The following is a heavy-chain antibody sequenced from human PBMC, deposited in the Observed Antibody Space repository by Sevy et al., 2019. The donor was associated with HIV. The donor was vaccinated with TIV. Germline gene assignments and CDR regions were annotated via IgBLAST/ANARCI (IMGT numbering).Heavy chain of an antibody. J-gene: IGHJ4*02. V-gene: IGHV3-23*01. D-gene: IGHD3-10*01. Sequence: GGSLRLSCVASGFTFSNYAMSWVRQAPGKGLEWVSAIGGGGGSTYYTDSVKGRFTISRDNSKNTVYLQMNSLRAEDTALYYCAKDYEFGSGSLMGLFDYWGQGTLVTVSS. CDR1: GFTFSNYA. CDR2: IGGGGGST. CDR3: AKDYEFGSGSLMGLFDY.